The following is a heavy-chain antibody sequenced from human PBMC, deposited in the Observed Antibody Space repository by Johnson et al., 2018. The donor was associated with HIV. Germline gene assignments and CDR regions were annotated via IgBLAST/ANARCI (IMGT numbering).Heavy chain of an antibody. CDR3: AKTPGDDWYYSEGSDAFDV. CDR1: GFTFSHYG. D-gene: IGHD2-21*02. J-gene: IGHJ3*01. V-gene: IGHV3-30*18. CDR2: ISSDGSNK. Sequence: QVQLVESGGGVVQPGESLRLSCAASGFTFSHYGMHWVRQAPGKGLEWVAVISSDGSNKYYVDSVKGRFTISRDNSENTLYLQMNSLRPEDTAVYYCAKTPGDDWYYSEGSDAFDVWGQGTLVTVSS.